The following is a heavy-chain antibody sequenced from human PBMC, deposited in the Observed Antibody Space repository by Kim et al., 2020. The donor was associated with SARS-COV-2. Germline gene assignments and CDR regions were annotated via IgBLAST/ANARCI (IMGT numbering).Heavy chain of an antibody. Sequence: ADAAKGRFTISGDNAKNTRYLKMNSLRAEDTAVFYCARAVAGTRNALDIWGQGTMVTVSS. D-gene: IGHD6-19*01. CDR3: ARAVAGTRNALDI. V-gene: IGHV3-74*01. J-gene: IGHJ3*02.